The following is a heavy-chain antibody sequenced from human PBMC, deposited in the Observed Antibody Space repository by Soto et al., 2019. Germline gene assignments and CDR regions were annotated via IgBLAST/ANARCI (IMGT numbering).Heavy chain of an antibody. V-gene: IGHV3-23*01. CDR3: AKSIAARTMGYFDY. Sequence: GGSLRLSCAASGFTFSSYAMSWVRQAPGKGLEWVSAISGSGGSTYYADSVKGRFTISRDNSKNTLYLQMNSLRAEDTGVYYCAKSIAARTMGYFDYGGQGTLVTVSS. CDR1: GFTFSSYA. CDR2: ISGSGGST. D-gene: IGHD6-25*01. J-gene: IGHJ4*02.